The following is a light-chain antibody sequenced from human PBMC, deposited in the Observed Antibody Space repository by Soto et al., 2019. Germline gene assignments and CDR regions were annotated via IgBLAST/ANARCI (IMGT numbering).Light chain of an antibody. Sequence: DIQMTQSPSTLSASVGDRVTITCRASQSISSWLAWYQQKPGKAHKLLIYDASSLESGVPSRFSGSGSGTEFTLTVSIMQPDDFAGYYCQQYNSYSRTFGQVNKVECK. CDR2: DAS. CDR1: QSISSW. V-gene: IGKV1-5*01. J-gene: IGKJ1*01. CDR3: QQYNSYSRT.